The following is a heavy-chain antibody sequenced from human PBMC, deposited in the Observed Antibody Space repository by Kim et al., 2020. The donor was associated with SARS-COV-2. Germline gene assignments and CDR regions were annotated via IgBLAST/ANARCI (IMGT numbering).Heavy chain of an antibody. J-gene: IGHJ6*01. D-gene: IGHD1-26*01. CDR2: IRSKADGGTS. Sequence: GGSLRLSCTASGFTFGDYAMSWVRQAPGKGLEWVGCIRSKADGGTSEDAATVKGRFTIASEDYNIDAYLQMNSPKTAATAVYYCTRIVGARANYGMDGWGQGTTLTVSP. V-gene: IGHV3-49*04. CDR1: GFTFGDYA. CDR3: TRIVGARANYGMDG.